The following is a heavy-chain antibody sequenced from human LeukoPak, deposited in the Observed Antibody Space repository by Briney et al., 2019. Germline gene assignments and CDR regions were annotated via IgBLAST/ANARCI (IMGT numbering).Heavy chain of an antibody. Sequence: SETLSLTCTVSGGSINSYYWNWIRQPPGKGLEWIGHIYYSGSTKYNPSLESRVTISVDTSKNEISLKLSSVTAADTAVYYCATYGATSSYYYHFYMDVWGKGTTVTVSS. CDR3: ATYGATSSYYYHFYMDV. V-gene: IGHV4-59*12. J-gene: IGHJ6*03. CDR1: GGSINSYY. CDR2: IYYSGST. D-gene: IGHD4/OR15-4a*01.